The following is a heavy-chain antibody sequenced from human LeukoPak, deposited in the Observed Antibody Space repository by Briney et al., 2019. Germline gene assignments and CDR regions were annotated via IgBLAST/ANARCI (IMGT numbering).Heavy chain of an antibody. D-gene: IGHD2-2*01. CDR3: ARDPAFDCSSTSCHSDAFDI. CDR2: ISYDGSNK. V-gene: IGHV3-30*04. CDR1: GFTFSSYA. J-gene: IGHJ3*02. Sequence: GRSLRLSCAASGFTFSSYAMHWVRQAPGKGLEWVAVISYDGSNKYYADSVKGRFTISRDNSKNTLYLQMNSLRAEDTAVYYCARDPAFDCSSTSCHSDAFDIWGQGTMVTVSS.